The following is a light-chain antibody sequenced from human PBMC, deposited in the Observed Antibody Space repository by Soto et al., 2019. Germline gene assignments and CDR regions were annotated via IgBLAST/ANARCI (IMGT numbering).Light chain of an antibody. Sequence: QSALTQPASVSGSPGQSITISCTGTSSDIGGYNYVSWYQQHPDKAPKLMIYEVSNRPSGVSNRFSGSKSGNTASLTISGLLAEDEADYYCSSYTTSSTVVFGGGTKLTVL. V-gene: IGLV2-14*01. CDR3: SSYTTSSTVV. CDR2: EVS. CDR1: SSDIGGYNY. J-gene: IGLJ2*01.